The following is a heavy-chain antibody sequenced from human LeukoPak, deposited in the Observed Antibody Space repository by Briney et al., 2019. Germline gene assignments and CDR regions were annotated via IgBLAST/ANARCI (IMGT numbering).Heavy chain of an antibody. D-gene: IGHD6-19*01. CDR2: INHSGST. CDR3: AREDSSGWYGRGWFDP. V-gene: IGHV4-34*01. J-gene: IGHJ5*02. CDR1: GGSISSYY. Sequence: SETLSLTCTVSGGSISSYYWSWIRQPPGKGLEWMGEINHSGSTNYNPSLKSRVTISVDTSKNQFSLKLSSVTAADTAVYYCAREDSSGWYGRGWFDPWGQGTLVTVSS.